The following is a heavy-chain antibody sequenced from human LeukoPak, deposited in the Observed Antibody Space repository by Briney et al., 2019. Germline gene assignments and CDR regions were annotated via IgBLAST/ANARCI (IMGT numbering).Heavy chain of an antibody. Sequence: PGGSLRLSCAASGFTFSSYSMNWVRQAPGKGLEWVSSISGSSGYIYYADSVKGRFTISRDNIDNLLYLQMNSLRAEDTAVYYCARGRGYSSSSTDMDVWGRGTTVTVSS. CDR3: ARGRGYSSSSTDMDV. J-gene: IGHJ6*02. CDR2: ISGSSGYI. CDR1: GFTFSSYS. D-gene: IGHD6-6*01. V-gene: IGHV3-21*01.